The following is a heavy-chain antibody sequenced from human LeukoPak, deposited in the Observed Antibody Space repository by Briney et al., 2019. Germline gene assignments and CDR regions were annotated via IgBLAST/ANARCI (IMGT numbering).Heavy chain of an antibody. Sequence: QSGVSLRLSCAASGFTFNNYAMSWVRQAPGKGLEWVSTISASGISTYYSDSVKGRFTISRDNSKNTLYLQMNSLRAEDTAVYYCAKGDNDILTGYYNSFDYWGQGTLVTVSS. J-gene: IGHJ4*02. V-gene: IGHV3-23*01. CDR1: GFTFNNYA. CDR2: ISASGIST. D-gene: IGHD3-9*01. CDR3: AKGDNDILTGYYNSFDY.